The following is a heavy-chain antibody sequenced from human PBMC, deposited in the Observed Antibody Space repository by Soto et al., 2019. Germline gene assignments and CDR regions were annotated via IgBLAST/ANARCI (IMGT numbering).Heavy chain of an antibody. Sequence: SVKVSCKASGYTFTGYYMHWVRQAPGQGLEWMGRIIPILGIANYAQKFQGRVTITADKSTSTAYMELSSLRSEDTAVYYCARGRYYYDSSGYYPFDYWGQGTLVTVSS. V-gene: IGHV1-69*04. CDR2: IIPILGIA. D-gene: IGHD3-22*01. CDR3: ARGRYYYDSSGYYPFDY. J-gene: IGHJ4*02. CDR1: GYTFTGYY.